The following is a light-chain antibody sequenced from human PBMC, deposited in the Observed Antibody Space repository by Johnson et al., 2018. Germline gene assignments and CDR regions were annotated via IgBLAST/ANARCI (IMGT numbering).Light chain of an antibody. Sequence: QSVLTQPPSVSAAPGQKVTISCSGSSSNIGNNYVSWYQQLPGTAPKLLIYENNKRPSGIPDRFSGSKSGTSATLGITGLQTGDEAEYYCGTWASSLSAGNVSGTGTKFTVL. V-gene: IGLV1-51*02. CDR2: ENN. CDR3: GTWASSLSAGNV. CDR1: SSNIGNNY. J-gene: IGLJ1*01.